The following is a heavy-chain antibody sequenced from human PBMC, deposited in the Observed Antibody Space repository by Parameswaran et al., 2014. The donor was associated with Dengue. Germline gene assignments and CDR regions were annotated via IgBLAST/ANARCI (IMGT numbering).Heavy chain of an antibody. CDR3: AREAGFYYGMDV. V-gene: IGHV3-64*01. CDR1: A. J-gene: IGHJ6*02. D-gene: IGHD6-19*01. CDR2: ISSNGIST. Sequence: AMPGVRQAPGKGLEYVSAISSNGISTYYANSVKGRFTISRDNSKNTLYLQMGSLRAEDMAVYYCAREAGFYYGMDVWGQGTTVTVSS.